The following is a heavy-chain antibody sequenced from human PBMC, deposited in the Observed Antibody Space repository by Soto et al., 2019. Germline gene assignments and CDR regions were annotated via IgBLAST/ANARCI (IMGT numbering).Heavy chain of an antibody. D-gene: IGHD1-1*01. CDR3: ARDDHVDNQVAFDM. Sequence: GGSLRLSCAASGFTFSSYAMSWVRQAPGKGLEWVSAISGSGGSTYYADSVKGRFTISRDNSKNTLYLQMNSLRAEDTAVYYCARDDHVDNQVAFDMWGQVTMVNVSS. V-gene: IGHV3-23*01. CDR2: ISGSGGST. CDR1: GFTFSSYA. J-gene: IGHJ3*02.